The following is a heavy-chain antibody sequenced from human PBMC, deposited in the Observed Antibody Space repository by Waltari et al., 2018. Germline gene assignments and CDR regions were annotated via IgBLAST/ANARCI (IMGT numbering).Heavy chain of an antibody. CDR3: AKADYDFWSGYYFDY. V-gene: IGHV3-9*01. Sequence: EVQLVESGGGLVQPGKPLRLPCAASGFTFDDYAMHWVRHAQGKGLEWVSGISWNSGSIGYAGSVKGRFTISRDNAKNSLYLQMNSLRAEDTALYYCAKADYDFWSGYYFDYWGQGTLVTVSS. CDR1: GFTFDDYA. D-gene: IGHD3-3*01. CDR2: ISWNSGSI. J-gene: IGHJ4*02.